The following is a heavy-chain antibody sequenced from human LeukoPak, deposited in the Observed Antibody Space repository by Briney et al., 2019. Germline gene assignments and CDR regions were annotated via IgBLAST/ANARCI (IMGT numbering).Heavy chain of an antibody. J-gene: IGHJ5*02. CDR1: GYTFTGYY. D-gene: IGHD3-16*01. CDR3: ARVNDGGVWFDP. V-gene: IGHV1-2*02. CDR2: INPNSGDT. Sequence: GASVKVSCKASGYTFTGYYMHWVRQAPGQGLEWMAWINPNSGDTNYAQKFQDRVTVTRDTSISTAYMEMSRPRSDDTAVYYCARVNDGGVWFDPWGQGTLVTVSS.